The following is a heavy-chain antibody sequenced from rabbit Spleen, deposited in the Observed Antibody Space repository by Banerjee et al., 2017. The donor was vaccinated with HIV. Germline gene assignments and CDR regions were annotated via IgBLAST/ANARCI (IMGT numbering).Heavy chain of an antibody. CDR2: INTATGKA. CDR3: ARESSYAGYAVYGYAARYYGMDL. Sequence: QEQLVESGGGLVRPEGSLKLSCKASGFSFSNKAVMCWVRQAPGKGLEWIACINTATGKAVYASWAKGRFTISKTSSTTVTLQMTSLTAADTATYFCARESSYAGYAVYGYAARYYGMDLWGPGTLVTVS. V-gene: IGHV1S45*01. D-gene: IGHD6-1*01. J-gene: IGHJ6*01. CDR1: GFSFSNKAV.